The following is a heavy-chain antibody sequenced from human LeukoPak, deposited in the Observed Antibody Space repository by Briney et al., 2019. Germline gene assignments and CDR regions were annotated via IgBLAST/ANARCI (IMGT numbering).Heavy chain of an antibody. D-gene: IGHD3-16*01. CDR1: GFTFSKYA. CDR2: ISGSDANT. Sequence: GGSLRLSCAASGFTFSKYAISCLRQAPGKGLEWVSGISGSDANTYYADSVEGRFTISRDNFNNTLYLQMNRLRAEDTAVYYCAKRGGGVSNFDYWGQGTLVTVSS. CDR3: AKRGGGVSNFDY. V-gene: IGHV3-23*01. J-gene: IGHJ4*02.